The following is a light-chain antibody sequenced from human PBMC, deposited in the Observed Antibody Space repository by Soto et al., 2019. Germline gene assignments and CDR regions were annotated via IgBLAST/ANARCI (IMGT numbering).Light chain of an antibody. CDR1: SSDVGGYNY. V-gene: IGLV2-8*01. J-gene: IGLJ3*02. CDR3: TSYAGDTSSGV. CDR2: EVS. Sequence: QSALTQPPSASGSPGQSVTISCTGTSSDVGGYNYVSWYQQHPGKAPKLMIYEVSKRPSGVPDRFSGSKSGNTASLTVSGLQAEDEADYYCTSYAGDTSSGVLGGGTKLTVL.